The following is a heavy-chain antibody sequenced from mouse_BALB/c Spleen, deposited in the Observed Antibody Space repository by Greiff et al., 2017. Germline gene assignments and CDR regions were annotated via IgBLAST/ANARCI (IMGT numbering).Heavy chain of an antibody. CDR3: ARGNYGGVFDY. CDR2: INPYYGST. V-gene: IGHV1-39*01. CDR1: GYSFTDYI. Sequence: VQLQQTGPELVKPGASVKISCKASGYSFTDYIMLWVKQSHGKSLEWIGNINPYYGSTSYNLKFKGKATLTVDKSSSTAYMQLNSLTSEDSAVYYCARGNYGGVFDYWGQGTTLTVSS. D-gene: IGHD2-1*01. J-gene: IGHJ2*01.